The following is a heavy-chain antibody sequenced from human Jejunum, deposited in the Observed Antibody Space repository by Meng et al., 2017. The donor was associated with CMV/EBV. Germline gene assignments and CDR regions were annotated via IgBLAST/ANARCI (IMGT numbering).Heavy chain of an antibody. CDR3: ARDISWGQSDH. J-gene: IGHJ4*02. V-gene: IGHV3-74*01. CDR2: IKNDGSTT. CDR1: GFTFSNYW. D-gene: IGHD3-16*01. Sequence: VQLVESGGGLIQSGGCLTLSCEASGFTFSNYWMHWVRQAPGKGLVWIARIKNDGSTTGYADSVKGRLTISRDNAKNTLYLQMNSLRVEDTAVYYCARDISWGQSDHWDQGHRVTVYS.